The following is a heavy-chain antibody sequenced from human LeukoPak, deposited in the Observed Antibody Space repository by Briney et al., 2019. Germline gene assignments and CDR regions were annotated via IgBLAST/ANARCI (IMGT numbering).Heavy chain of an antibody. Sequence: PSETLSLTCTVSGGSISSYYWSWIRQPPGKGLEWIGYIYYSGSTNYNPSLKSRVTISVDTSKNQFSLKLSSVTAADTAVYYCALRRYSSRSFDPWGQGTLVTVSS. V-gene: IGHV4-59*08. D-gene: IGHD6-13*01. CDR3: ALRRYSSRSFDP. CDR1: GGSISSYY. J-gene: IGHJ5*02. CDR2: IYYSGST.